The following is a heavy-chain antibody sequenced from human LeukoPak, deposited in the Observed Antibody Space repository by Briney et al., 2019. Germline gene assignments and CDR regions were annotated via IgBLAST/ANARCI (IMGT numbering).Heavy chain of an antibody. CDR2: ISGSGSNT. CDR1: GFTFSNSA. J-gene: IGHJ4*02. D-gene: IGHD1-26*01. V-gene: IGHV3-23*01. CDR3: AKAIVGVSGLGY. Sequence: PGGSLRLSCAASGFTFSNSAVSWVRQAPGKGLEWVSAISGSGSNTYYADSVKGRFTISRDTSKNTLYLQVNSLRAEDTALYYCAKAIVGVSGLGYWGQGTLVTVSS.